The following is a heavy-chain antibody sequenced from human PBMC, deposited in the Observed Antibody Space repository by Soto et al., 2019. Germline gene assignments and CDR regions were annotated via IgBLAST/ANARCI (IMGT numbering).Heavy chain of an antibody. V-gene: IGHV3-30*18. D-gene: IGHD6-13*01. CDR2: ISYDGFNK. CDR1: VFTFSNYG. J-gene: IGHJ5*02. Sequence: GSLRLSCAASVFTFSNYGMHWVRQAPGKGLEWMAVISYDGFNKYYADSVKGRFTISRDNSKNTLYLQINSLRPEDTAVYYCAKDQGSRGHWLDPWGQGTLVTVSS. CDR3: AKDQGSRGHWLDP.